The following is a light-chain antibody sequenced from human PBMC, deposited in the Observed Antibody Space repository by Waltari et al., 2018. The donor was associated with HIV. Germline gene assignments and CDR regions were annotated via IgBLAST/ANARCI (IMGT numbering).Light chain of an antibody. CDR3: NSYTTSSTLHVV. V-gene: IGLV2-14*03. Sequence: QSALTQPASVSGSPGPSSTISCTGNSRAVGGYNYVSCYQHHPGKAPKLMIYDVSNRPSGVSNRFSGSKSGNTASLTISGLQAEDEADYYCNSYTTSSTLHVVFGGGTKLTVL. CDR1: SRAVGGYNY. CDR2: DVS. J-gene: IGLJ2*01.